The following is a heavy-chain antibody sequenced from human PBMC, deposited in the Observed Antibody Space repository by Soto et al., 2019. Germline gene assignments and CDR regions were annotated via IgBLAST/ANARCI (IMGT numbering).Heavy chain of an antibody. V-gene: IGHV4-4*07. Sequence: SETLSIACPVSGCSISGYYWRWIRQSAGMGLEWIGRMHTSGSTNYNPSLKSRVTFSVDMSKNQISLKLTSVTAADTALYYCVRATMPKAHFDSWGQGTLVTVSS. J-gene: IGHJ4*02. D-gene: IGHD2-2*01. CDR2: MHTSGST. CDR3: VRATMPKAHFDS. CDR1: GCSISGYY.